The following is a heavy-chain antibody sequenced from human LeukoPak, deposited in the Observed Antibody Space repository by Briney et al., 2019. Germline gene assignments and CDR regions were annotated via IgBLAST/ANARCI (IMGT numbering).Heavy chain of an antibody. V-gene: IGHV4-34*01. D-gene: IGHD1-14*01. CDR1: DVSLNGYY. CDR3: ASGSWSRRFAP. Sequence: PSETLSLTCAVYDVSLNGYYWSWIRQPPGKGLEWIGEMNDSGRTTYNPSLESRATISAERSKNQFSLKLTSVTAADTAVYYCASGSWSRRFAPWGQGTLVTVSS. J-gene: IGHJ5*02. CDR2: MNDSGRT.